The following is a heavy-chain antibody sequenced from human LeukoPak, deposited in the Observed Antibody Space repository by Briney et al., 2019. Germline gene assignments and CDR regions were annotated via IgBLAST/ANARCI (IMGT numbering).Heavy chain of an antibody. CDR3: ARQQQLVLGYFDY. D-gene: IGHD6-13*01. CDR1: GYSISSGYY. Sequence: SETLSLTCAVSGYSISSGYYWGWIRPPPGKGLEWIGSIYHSGSTYYNPSLKSRVTISVDTPKNQFSLKLSSVTAADTAVYYCARQQQLVLGYFDYWGQGTLVTVSS. J-gene: IGHJ4*02. CDR2: IYHSGST. V-gene: IGHV4-38-2*01.